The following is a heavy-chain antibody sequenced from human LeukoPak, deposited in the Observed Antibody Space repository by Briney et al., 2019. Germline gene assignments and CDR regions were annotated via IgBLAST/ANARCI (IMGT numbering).Heavy chain of an antibody. CDR1: GFTLSRYW. V-gene: IGHV3-7*01. CDR3: ARRDTSGWYYFDY. D-gene: IGHD6-19*01. Sequence: GGSLRLSCAASGFTLSRYWMSWVRQAPGKGLEWVANINQDGSEKCYVDSVKGRFTISRDNAKNSLYLQMNSLRAEDTAVYYCARRDTSGWYYFDYWAREPWSPSPQ. CDR2: INQDGSEK. J-gene: IGHJ4*02.